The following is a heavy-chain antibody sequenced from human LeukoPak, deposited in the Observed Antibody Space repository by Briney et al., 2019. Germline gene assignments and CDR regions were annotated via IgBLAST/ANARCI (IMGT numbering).Heavy chain of an antibody. CDR2: ASSTGKTI. V-gene: IGHV3-11*01. Sequence: GGSLRLSCSTWGFFLGVYHMIWIRRAPGKGLVWITSASSTGKTIYYGDSVKGRFTISRDNASNSLFLQMDSLRPEDTAVYYCARDDYYFLGRHYCFDHWGQGTLVTVSS. CDR3: ARDDYYFLGRHYCFDH. D-gene: IGHD3-16*01. J-gene: IGHJ4*02. CDR1: GFFLGVYH.